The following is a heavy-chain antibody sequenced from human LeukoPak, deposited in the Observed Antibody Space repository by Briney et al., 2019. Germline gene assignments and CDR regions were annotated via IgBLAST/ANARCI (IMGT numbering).Heavy chain of an antibody. V-gene: IGHV3-33*01. J-gene: IGHJ4*02. Sequence: PGGSLRLPCAASGFTFSSHGMHWVRQAPGKGLEWVAVIWYNGSNKYYADSVKGRFTISRDNSKNTLYLQMNSLRAEDTAVYYCARNDKGNSYGYSIDYWGQGTLVTVSS. CDR3: ARNDKGNSYGYSIDY. CDR1: GFTFSSHG. D-gene: IGHD5-18*01. CDR2: IWYNGSNK.